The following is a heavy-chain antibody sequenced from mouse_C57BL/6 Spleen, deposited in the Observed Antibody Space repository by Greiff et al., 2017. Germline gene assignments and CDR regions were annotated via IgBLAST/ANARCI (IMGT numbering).Heavy chain of an antibody. CDR3: ATYYDGSSYDYAMDY. CDR1: GFNIKDYY. Sequence: VQLQQSGAELVKPGASVKLSCTASGFNIKDYYMHWVKQRTEQGLEWIGRIDPEDGETKYAPKFQGKATITADTSSNTAYLQRSSLTSEDTAVYYCATYYDGSSYDYAMDYWGQGTSVTVSS. D-gene: IGHD1-1*01. CDR2: IDPEDGET. J-gene: IGHJ4*01. V-gene: IGHV14-2*01.